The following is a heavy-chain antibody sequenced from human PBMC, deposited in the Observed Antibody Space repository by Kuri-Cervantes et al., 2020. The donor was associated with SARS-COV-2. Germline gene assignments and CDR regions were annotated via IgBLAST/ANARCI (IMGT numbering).Heavy chain of an antibody. CDR3: ARGGACGDYFHY. CDR1: GFTFSSYW. CDR2: INSDGSST. D-gene: IGHD1-26*01. V-gene: IGHV3-74*01. Sequence: GESLKISCAASGFTFSSYWMHWVRQAPGKGLVWVSRINSDGSSTSYADSVKGRFTISRDNAKNTLYLQMNSLRAEDTAVYYCARGGACGDYFHYWGQGTLVTVSS. J-gene: IGHJ4*02.